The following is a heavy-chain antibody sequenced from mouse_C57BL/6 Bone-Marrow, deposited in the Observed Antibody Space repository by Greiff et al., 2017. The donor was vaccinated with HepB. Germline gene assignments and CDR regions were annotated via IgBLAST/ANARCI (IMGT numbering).Heavy chain of an antibody. D-gene: IGHD1-1*01. CDR3: ARSTTVVGYFDV. CDR1: GYTFTDYY. Sequence: VQLQQSGPELVKPGASVKISCKASGYTFTDYYMNWVKQSHGKSLEWIGDINPNNGGTSYNQKFKGKATLTVDKSSSTAYMELHSLTSEDSAVYYCARSTTVVGYFDVWGTGTTVTVSS. CDR2: INPNNGGT. V-gene: IGHV1-26*01. J-gene: IGHJ1*03.